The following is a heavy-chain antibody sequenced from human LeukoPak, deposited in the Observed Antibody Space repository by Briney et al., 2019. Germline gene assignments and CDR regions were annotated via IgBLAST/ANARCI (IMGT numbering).Heavy chain of an antibody. J-gene: IGHJ4*02. CDR1: GFTFDDYA. CDR3: AKANGDPGSYSRGFDY. D-gene: IGHD3-10*01. Sequence: PGGSLRLSCEASGFTFDDYAKHWVRQAPGKGLVWVSGISSNSANIGYADSVKARSTISRDNAKNSLYLQMNSLRADDTALYYCAKANGDPGSYSRGFDYWGQGSLVTVSS. CDR2: ISSNSANI. V-gene: IGHV3-9*01.